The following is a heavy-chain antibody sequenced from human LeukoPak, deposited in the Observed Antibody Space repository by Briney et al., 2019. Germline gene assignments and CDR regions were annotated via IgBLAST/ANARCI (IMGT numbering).Heavy chain of an antibody. V-gene: IGHV3-30-3*01. D-gene: IGHD2-2*01. Sequence: GGSLRLSCAAPGFTFSSYAMHWVRQAPGKGLEWVAVISYDGSNKYYADSVKGRFTISRDNSKNTLYLQMNSLRAEDTAVYYCAKDSPVVPAAPGFDYWGQGTLVTVSS. CDR1: GFTFSSYA. CDR3: AKDSPVVPAAPGFDY. CDR2: ISYDGSNK. J-gene: IGHJ4*02.